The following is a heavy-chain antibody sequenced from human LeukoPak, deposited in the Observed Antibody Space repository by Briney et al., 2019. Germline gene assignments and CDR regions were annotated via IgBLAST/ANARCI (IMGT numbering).Heavy chain of an antibody. J-gene: IGHJ3*02. V-gene: IGHV4-59*01. Sequence: SETLSLTCTVSGGSISSYYWSWIRQPPGKGLEWIGYIYYSGSTNYNPSLKSRVTISVDTSKNQFSLKLSSVTAADTAVYYCARGPDAFDIWGQGTMVTVSS. CDR1: GGSISSYY. CDR2: IYYSGST. CDR3: ARGPDAFDI.